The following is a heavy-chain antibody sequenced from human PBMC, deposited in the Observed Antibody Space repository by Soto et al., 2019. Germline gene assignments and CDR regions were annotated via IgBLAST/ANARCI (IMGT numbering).Heavy chain of an antibody. V-gene: IGHV4-59*01. Sequence: QVQLQESGPGLVKPSEPLSLTCTVSGGSITSYYWSWIRQPPGKGLEWLGSFFYSGSTNYNPSLKSRVTISVDTSNNQFSLKLSSVTAADTAVYYCARALRVGATNYDYYYGMDVWGQGTTVTVSS. CDR3: ARALRVGATNYDYYYGMDV. D-gene: IGHD1-26*01. CDR1: GGSITSYY. J-gene: IGHJ6*02. CDR2: FFYSGST.